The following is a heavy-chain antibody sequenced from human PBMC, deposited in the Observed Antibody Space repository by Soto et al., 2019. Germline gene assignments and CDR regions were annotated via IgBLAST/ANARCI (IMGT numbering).Heavy chain of an antibody. V-gene: IGHV1-8*01. CDR2: MNPNSGNT. J-gene: IGHJ4*02. CDR1: GYTFTSYN. Sequence: ASVKVSCKASGYTFTSYNIVWVRQATGQGLEWMGWMNPNSGNTGYVQNFQGRVSMTRNTSISTAYMELSGLRSEDTAVYYCARGRDSSRLLDYWGQGTLVTSPQ. D-gene: IGHD6-13*01. CDR3: ARGRDSSRLLDY.